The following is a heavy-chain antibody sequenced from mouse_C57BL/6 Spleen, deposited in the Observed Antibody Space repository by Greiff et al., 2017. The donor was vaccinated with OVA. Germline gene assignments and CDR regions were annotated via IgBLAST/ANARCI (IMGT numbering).Heavy chain of an antibody. V-gene: IGHV1-39*01. CDR2: INPNYGTT. J-gene: IGHJ4*01. CDR3: ARGYYYGSSYEEGAMDY. D-gene: IGHD1-1*01. CDR1: GYSFTDYN. Sequence: EVQLQESGPELVKPGASVKISCKASGYSFTDYNMNWVKQSNGKSLEWIGVINPNYGTTSYNQKFKGKATLTVDQSSSTAYMQLNSLTSEDSAVYYCARGYYYGSSYEEGAMDYWGQGTSVTVSS.